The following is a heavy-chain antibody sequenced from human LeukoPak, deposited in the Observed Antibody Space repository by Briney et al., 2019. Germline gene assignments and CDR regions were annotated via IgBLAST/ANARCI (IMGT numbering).Heavy chain of an antibody. D-gene: IGHD5-18*01. CDR2: INHSGST. Sequence: SETLSLTCAVYGGSFSGYYWSWIRPPPGKGLEWIGEINHSGSTNYNPSLKSRVTISVDTSKNQFSLKLNSVTAADTAVYYCARGERGLWSLYGMDVWGQGTTVTVSS. J-gene: IGHJ6*02. CDR3: ARGERGLWSLYGMDV. V-gene: IGHV4-34*01. CDR1: GGSFSGYY.